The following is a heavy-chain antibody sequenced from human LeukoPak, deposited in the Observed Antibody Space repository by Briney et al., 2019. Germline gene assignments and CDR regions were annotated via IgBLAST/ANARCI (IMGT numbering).Heavy chain of an antibody. V-gene: IGHV3-48*03. J-gene: IGHJ4*02. Sequence: PGGSLRLSCAASGSTFSSYEMNWVRQAPGKGLEWVSYISSGGSTIYYADSVKGRFTISRDNAKNSLYLQMNSLRAEDTAVYYCARDKEYSTGWYFDYWGQGTLVTVSS. D-gene: IGHD6-19*01. CDR2: ISSGGSTI. CDR3: ARDKEYSTGWYFDY. CDR1: GSTFSSYE.